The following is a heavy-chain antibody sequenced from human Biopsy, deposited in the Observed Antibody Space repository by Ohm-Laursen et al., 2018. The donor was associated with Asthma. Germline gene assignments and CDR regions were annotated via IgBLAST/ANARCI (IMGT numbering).Heavy chain of an antibody. CDR2: INPVFGTT. Sequence: SSVKVSCKSLGGTFDTYVIGWVRQAPGQGLEWMGGINPVFGTTTYPQKFQDRVTITADDSTSTVYMELSSLRSEDTAVYYCARKAGSCISRTCYSLDFWGQGTLVTVSS. J-gene: IGHJ4*02. CDR3: ARKAGSCISRTCYSLDF. V-gene: IGHV1-69*01. CDR1: GGTFDTYV. D-gene: IGHD2-2*01.